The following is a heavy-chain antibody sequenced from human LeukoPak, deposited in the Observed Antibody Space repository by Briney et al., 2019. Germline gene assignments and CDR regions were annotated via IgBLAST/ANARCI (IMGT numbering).Heavy chain of an antibody. J-gene: IGHJ3*02. D-gene: IGHD6-13*01. Sequence: SETLSLTCTVSGGSISSYYWSWIRQPPGKGLEWIGYIYYSGSTNYNPSLKSRVTISVDTSKNQSSLKLSSVTAADTAVYYCAREIAAAALGAFDIWGQGTMVTVSS. CDR2: IYYSGST. CDR1: GGSISSYY. CDR3: AREIAAAALGAFDI. V-gene: IGHV4-59*01.